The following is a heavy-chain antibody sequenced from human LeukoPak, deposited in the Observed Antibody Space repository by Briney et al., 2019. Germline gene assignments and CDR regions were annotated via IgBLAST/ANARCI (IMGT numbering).Heavy chain of an antibody. CDR3: ARGRWFGGVVGFDY. V-gene: IGHV4-39*07. J-gene: IGHJ4*02. CDR2: INHSGST. CDR1: GGSISSSDYY. D-gene: IGHD2-8*02. Sequence: SETLSLTCTVSGGSISSSDYYWGWIRQPPGKGLEWIGEINHSGSTNYNPSLKSRVTISVDTSKNQFSQKLSSVTAADTAVYYCARGRWFGGVVGFDYWGQGTLVTVSS.